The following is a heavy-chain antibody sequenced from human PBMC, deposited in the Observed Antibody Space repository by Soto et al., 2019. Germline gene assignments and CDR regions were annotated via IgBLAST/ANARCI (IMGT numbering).Heavy chain of an antibody. D-gene: IGHD3-3*01. CDR2: IKQDGSEK. V-gene: IGHV3-7*01. CDR3: ARDRYSYYDFWSGSLPYYYFGMDV. Sequence: EVQLVESGGGLVQPGGSLRLSCAASGFTFSSYWMSWVRQAPGKGLEWVGNIKQDGSEKYYVDSVKGRFTISRDNAKNSLYLQMNSLRAEDTAVYYCARDRYSYYDFWSGSLPYYYFGMDVWGQGTTVTVSS. CDR1: GFTFSSYW. J-gene: IGHJ6*02.